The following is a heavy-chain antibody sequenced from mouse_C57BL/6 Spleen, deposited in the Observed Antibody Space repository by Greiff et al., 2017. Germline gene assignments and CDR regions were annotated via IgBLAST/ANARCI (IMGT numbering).Heavy chain of an antibody. CDR1: GFTFSDYY. CDR2: INYDGSST. CDR3: ARGDYDYGYAMDY. Sequence: EVNVVESEGGLVQPGSSMKLSCTASGFTFSDYYMAWVRQVPEKGLEWVANINYDGSSTYYLDSLKSRFIISRDNAKNILYLQMSSLKSEDTATYYCARGDYDYGYAMDYWGQGTSVTVSS. D-gene: IGHD2-4*01. J-gene: IGHJ4*01. V-gene: IGHV5-16*01.